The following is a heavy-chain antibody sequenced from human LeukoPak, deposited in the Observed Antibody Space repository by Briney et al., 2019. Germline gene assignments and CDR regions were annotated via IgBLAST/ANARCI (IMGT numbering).Heavy chain of an antibody. CDR2: ITGDGSST. J-gene: IGHJ4*02. D-gene: IGHD1-26*01. Sequence: LGGSLRLSCVGSGFTFSSYWMYWVRQAPGKGLVWVSRITGDGSSTSYADSVKGRFTISRDNSKNTLYLQMNSLRAEDTAVYYCAKEVIVGVSFDYWGQGTLVTVSS. CDR3: AKEVIVGVSFDY. CDR1: GFTFSSYW. V-gene: IGHV3-74*01.